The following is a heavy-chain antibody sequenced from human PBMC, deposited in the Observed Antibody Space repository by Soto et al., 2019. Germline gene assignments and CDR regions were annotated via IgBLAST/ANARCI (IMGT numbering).Heavy chain of an antibody. CDR3: ASPRGIAAAGIVGYQH. Sequence: GGSLRLSCAASGFTFSDYYMSWIRQAPGKGLEWVSYISSSGSTIYYADSVKGRFTISRDNAKNSRYLQMNSLRAEDTAVYYCASPRGIAAAGIVGYQHWGQGTLVTVSS. J-gene: IGHJ1*01. V-gene: IGHV3-11*01. CDR1: GFTFSDYY. CDR2: ISSSGSTI. D-gene: IGHD6-13*01.